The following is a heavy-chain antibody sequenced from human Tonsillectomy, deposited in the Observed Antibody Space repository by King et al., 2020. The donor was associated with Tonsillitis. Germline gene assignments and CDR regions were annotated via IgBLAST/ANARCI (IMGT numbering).Heavy chain of an antibody. CDR2: ISGSGGST. J-gene: IGHJ4*02. CDR3: AKDPSYGSGSYYGLDY. V-gene: IGHV3-23*04. Sequence: VQLVESGGGLVQPGGSLRLSCAASGFTFSSYAMSWVRQAPGKGLEWGSAISGSGGSTYYADSVKGRYTISRDNSKNTLYLQMNSLRAEDTAVYYCAKDPSYGSGSYYGLDYWGQGTLVTVSS. D-gene: IGHD3-10*01. CDR1: GFTFSSYA.